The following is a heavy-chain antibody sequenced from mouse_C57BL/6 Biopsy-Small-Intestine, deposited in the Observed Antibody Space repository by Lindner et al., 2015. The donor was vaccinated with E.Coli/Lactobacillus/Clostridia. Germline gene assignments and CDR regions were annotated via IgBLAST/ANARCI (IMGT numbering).Heavy chain of an antibody. CDR1: GYTFTNYW. CDR3: TRSRGTGYFDV. D-gene: IGHD3-1*01. Sequence: VQLQESGAELVKPGASVKLSCTASGYTFTNYWMHWVKQRPGRGLEWIGRIDPDSGGSKYNEKFKSKATLTVDKPSSTAYMQLSSLTSEDSAVYYCTRSRGTGYFDVWGTGTTVTVSS. CDR2: IDPDSGGS. V-gene: IGHV1-72*01. J-gene: IGHJ1*03.